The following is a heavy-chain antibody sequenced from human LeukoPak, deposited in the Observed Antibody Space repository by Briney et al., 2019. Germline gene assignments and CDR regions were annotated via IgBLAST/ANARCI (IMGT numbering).Heavy chain of an antibody. CDR2: ISSSSSYI. J-gene: IGHJ4*02. CDR1: GFTSTSFS. V-gene: IGHV3-21*01. CDR3: ARDMGGSDFWSGYFIYYCDF. D-gene: IGHD3-3*01. Sequence: PGGSLRHSYAASGFTSTSFSMNWVRQATGQGLDWGSSISSSSSYISSADSVKGRFTISREKAKKSLYRQMNSLRAMDMPAYYCARDMGGSDFWSGYFIYYCDFWGQETLVTVSS.